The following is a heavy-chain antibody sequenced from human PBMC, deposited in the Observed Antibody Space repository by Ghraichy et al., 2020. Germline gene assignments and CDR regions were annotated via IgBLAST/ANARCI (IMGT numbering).Heavy chain of an antibody. Sequence: SGPTLVKPTQTLTLTCTFSGFSLSTSGMRVSWIRQPPGKALEWLARIDWDDDKFYSTSLKTRLTISKDTSKNQVVLTMTNMDPVDTATYYCGAQLYDHDAFDIWGQGTMVTVSS. D-gene: IGHD3-10*01. V-gene: IGHV2-70*04. CDR1: GFSLSTSGMR. CDR2: IDWDDDK. CDR3: GAQLYDHDAFDI. J-gene: IGHJ3*02.